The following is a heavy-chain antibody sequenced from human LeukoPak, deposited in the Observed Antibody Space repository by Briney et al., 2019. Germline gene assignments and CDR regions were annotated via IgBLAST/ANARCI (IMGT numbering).Heavy chain of an antibody. V-gene: IGHV3-53*01. D-gene: IGHD3-22*01. J-gene: IGHJ3*02. CDR1: GFTVSSNY. CDR3: ARLLPPPDAFDI. Sequence: GGSLRLSCAASGFTVSSNYMSWVRQAPGKGLEWVSVIYSGGSTYYADSVKGRFTISRDNSKNTLYLQMNSLRAEDTAVYYCARLLPPPDAFDIWGQGTMVTVSS. CDR2: IYSGGST.